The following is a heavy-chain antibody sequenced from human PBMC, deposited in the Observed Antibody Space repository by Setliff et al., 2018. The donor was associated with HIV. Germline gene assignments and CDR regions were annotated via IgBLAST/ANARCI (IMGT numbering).Heavy chain of an antibody. CDR3: ARAIPGYSFGYDYFDY. Sequence: ASVKVSCKASGYTFTGYYIHWVRQAPGQGLEWMGRIIPNSGGTNYAQKFQDRVTMTRDTSISTAYMELSRLRSDDTAVYYCARAIPGYSFGYDYFDYWGQGTLVTVSS. CDR1: GYTFTGYY. J-gene: IGHJ4*02. D-gene: IGHD5-18*01. V-gene: IGHV1-2*06. CDR2: IIPNSGGT.